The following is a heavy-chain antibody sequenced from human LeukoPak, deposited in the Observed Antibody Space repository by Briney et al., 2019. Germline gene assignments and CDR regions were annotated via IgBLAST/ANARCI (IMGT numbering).Heavy chain of an antibody. J-gene: IGHJ3*02. Sequence: GGSLRLSCAASGFTFSSYGMHWVRQAPGKGLEWVAFIRYDGSNKYYADSVKGRFTISRDNSKNTLYLQMNSLRAEDTAVYYCARVDSGVWLIDIWGQGSMVTVSS. V-gene: IGHV3-30*02. CDR1: GFTFSSYG. CDR3: ARVDSGVWLIDI. CDR2: IRYDGSNK. D-gene: IGHD3-10*01.